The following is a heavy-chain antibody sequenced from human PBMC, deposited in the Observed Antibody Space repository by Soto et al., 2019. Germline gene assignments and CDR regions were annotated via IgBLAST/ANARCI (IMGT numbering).Heavy chain of an antibody. CDR3: ARASPRMATMGQFDY. D-gene: IGHD5-12*01. V-gene: IGHV1-69*13. CDR1: GGTFSSYA. CDR2: IIPIFGTA. Sequence: GASVKVSCKASGGTFSSYAISWVRQAPGQGLEWMGGIIPIFGTANYAQKFQGRVTITADESTSTAYMELSSLRSEDTAVYYCARASPRMATMGQFDYWGQGTLVTVSS. J-gene: IGHJ4*02.